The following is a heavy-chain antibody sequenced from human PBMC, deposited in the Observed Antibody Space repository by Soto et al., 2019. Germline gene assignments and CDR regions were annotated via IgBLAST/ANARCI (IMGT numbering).Heavy chain of an antibody. CDR3: AKEKISTSCCNWFDP. CDR2: ISGGDGST. CDR1: GFTFVHFA. D-gene: IGHD2-2*01. J-gene: IGHJ5*02. Sequence: GGSLRLSCAASGFTFVHFAMTWVLQAPWKGLEWVSTISGGDGSTYYADSVKGRFTISRDNSKNTLYLQMNSLRAEDTAVYYCAKEKISTSCCNWFDPWGQGTLVTVSS. V-gene: IGHV3-23*01.